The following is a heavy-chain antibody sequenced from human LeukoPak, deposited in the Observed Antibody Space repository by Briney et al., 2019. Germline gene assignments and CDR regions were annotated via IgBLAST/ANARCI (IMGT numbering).Heavy chain of an antibody. CDR3: ARAAFRIAVADDAFDI. Sequence: PSETLSLTCSVSGGSISSYYWSWIRQPPGKGLEWIGYIYYSGSTNYNPSLKSRVTISVDTSKNQFSLKLSSVTAADTAVYYCARAAFRIAVADDAFDIWGQGTMVTVSS. D-gene: IGHD6-19*01. J-gene: IGHJ3*02. V-gene: IGHV4-59*12. CDR1: GGSISSYY. CDR2: IYYSGST.